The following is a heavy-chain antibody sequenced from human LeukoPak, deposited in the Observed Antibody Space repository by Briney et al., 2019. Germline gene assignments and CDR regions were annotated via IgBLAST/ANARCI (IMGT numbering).Heavy chain of an antibody. D-gene: IGHD6-13*01. V-gene: IGHV3-7*01. J-gene: IGHJ6*03. Sequence: PGGSLRLSCAASGFTFSSYWMSWVRQAPGKGLEWVANIKQDGSEKYYVDSVKGRFTISRDNAKNSLYLQMNSLRAEDTAVYYCACTGYSSSWPGFYYYYMDVWGKGTTVTVSS. CDR1: GFTFSSYW. CDR2: IKQDGSEK. CDR3: ACTGYSSSWPGFYYYYMDV.